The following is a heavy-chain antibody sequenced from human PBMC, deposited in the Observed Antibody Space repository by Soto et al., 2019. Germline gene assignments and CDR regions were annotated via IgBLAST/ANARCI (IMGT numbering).Heavy chain of an antibody. Sequence: PGESLRISCKGSGYSFTSYWISWVRQMPGKGLEWMGRIDPSDSYTNYSPSFQVHVTISAVKSISTAYLQWSSLKASDTAMYYCARRPRPGSSSWYDWFDRWGQGTRVTVSS. J-gene: IGHJ5*02. CDR1: GYSFTSYW. V-gene: IGHV5-10-1*01. CDR2: IDPSDSYT. CDR3: ARRPRPGSSSWYDWFDR. D-gene: IGHD6-13*01.